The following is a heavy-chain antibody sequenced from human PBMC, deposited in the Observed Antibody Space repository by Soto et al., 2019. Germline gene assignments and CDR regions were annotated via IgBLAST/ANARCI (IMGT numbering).Heavy chain of an antibody. D-gene: IGHD2-15*01. CDR2: TRNKANSYTT. V-gene: IGHV3-72*01. Sequence: EVQLVESGGGLVQPGGSLRLSCAATGFSFSDHYVDWVRQAPGKGLEWVGRTRNKANSYTTEYAASVKGRFTISRDDSTXSRSLQMNSLKTEDTAVYYCARCRLSTGRPSPNDYWGQGTLVTVSS. CDR1: GFSFSDHY. J-gene: IGHJ4*02. CDR3: ARCRLSTGRPSPNDY.